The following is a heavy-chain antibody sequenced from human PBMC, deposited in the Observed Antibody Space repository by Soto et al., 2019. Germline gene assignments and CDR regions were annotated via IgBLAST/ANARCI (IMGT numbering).Heavy chain of an antibody. CDR2: ISGSGGYT. D-gene: IGHD3-22*01. J-gene: IGHJ4*02. V-gene: IGHV3-23*01. Sequence: GGSLRLSCAASGFTFSNYAMSWVRQAPGKGLEWVSAISGSGGYTYYADSLKGRSTISRDNSKNTLYLQMNRLRAEDTAVYYCAKDVTFYYDNRDSHLDYWGQGSQVTVSS. CDR1: GFTFSNYA. CDR3: AKDVTFYYDNRDSHLDY.